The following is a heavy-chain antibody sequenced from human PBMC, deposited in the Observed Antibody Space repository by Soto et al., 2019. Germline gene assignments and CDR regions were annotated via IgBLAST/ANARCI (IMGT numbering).Heavy chain of an antibody. CDR2: IYNNETF. J-gene: IGHJ4*02. V-gene: IGHV4-61*01. CDR1: GASVSSGSFY. Sequence: KLSETLSLTCSVSGASVSSGSFYWSWIRQPPGKGLEWIGFIYNNETFNYNPSLKSRVTLSVDTSKHQFSLKLSSVTAADTAVYYCARVPLRYSSSHNFDSWGQGALVTVSS. D-gene: IGHD6-19*01. CDR3: ARVPLRYSSSHNFDS.